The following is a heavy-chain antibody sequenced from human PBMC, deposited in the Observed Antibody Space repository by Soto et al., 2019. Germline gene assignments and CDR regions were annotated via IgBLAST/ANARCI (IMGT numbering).Heavy chain of an antibody. CDR2: IFSNVEK. J-gene: IGHJ6*03. CDR1: GFSLASGKVG. Sequence: HVTLKESGPVLVKPTETLTLTCTVSGFSLASGKVGGTWIRQPPGKALEWLAHIFSNVEKSYRTSLKDRLTISEDTSKSQVVLTMTNVDPVDTATYYCAQILFGRSVAGGYFYMDVWGKGTTVTVS. V-gene: IGHV2-26*01. D-gene: IGHD6-19*01. CDR3: AQILFGRSVAGGYFYMDV.